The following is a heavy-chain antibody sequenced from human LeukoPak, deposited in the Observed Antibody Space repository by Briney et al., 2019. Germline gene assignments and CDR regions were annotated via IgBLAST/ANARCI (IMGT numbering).Heavy chain of an antibody. CDR1: GGSISSYY. V-gene: IGHV4-59*01. D-gene: IGHD3-10*01. J-gene: IGHJ3*02. Sequence: PSETLSLTCTVSGGSISSYYWSWIRQPPGKGLEWIGYIYYSGSTNYNPSLKNRVTISVDTSKNQFSLKLSSVTAADTAVYYCARHPPPHYYGGGGPPAFDIWGQGTMVTVSS. CDR2: IYYSGST. CDR3: ARHPPPHYYGGGGPPAFDI.